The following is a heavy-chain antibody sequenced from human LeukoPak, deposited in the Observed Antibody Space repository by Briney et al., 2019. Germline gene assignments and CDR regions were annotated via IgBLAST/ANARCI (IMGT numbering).Heavy chain of an antibody. Sequence: PGGSLRLSCAASGFTVSSDYMSWVRQAPGKGLEWVSVIYSGGSTYYADSVKGRFTISRDNSKNTLYLQINSLRAEDTAVYYCARGGVGISASYYFDYWGQGTLVTVSS. CDR2: IYSGGST. V-gene: IGHV3-53*01. CDR1: GFTVSSDY. CDR3: ARGGVGISASYYFDY. D-gene: IGHD6-13*01. J-gene: IGHJ4*02.